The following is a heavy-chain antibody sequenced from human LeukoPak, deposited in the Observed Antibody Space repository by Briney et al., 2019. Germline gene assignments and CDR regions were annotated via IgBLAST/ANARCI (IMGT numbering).Heavy chain of an antibody. D-gene: IGHD2-15*01. CDR1: GGSFSSYY. Sequence: SETLSLTCAVYGGSFSSYYWSWIRQPPGKGLEWIGEINHSGSTNYNPSLKSRVTISVDTSKNQFSLKLSSVTAADTAVYYCARGGRSLVAAQFDLWGRGTLVTVSS. CDR3: ARGGRSLVAAQFDL. V-gene: IGHV4-34*01. J-gene: IGHJ2*01. CDR2: INHSGST.